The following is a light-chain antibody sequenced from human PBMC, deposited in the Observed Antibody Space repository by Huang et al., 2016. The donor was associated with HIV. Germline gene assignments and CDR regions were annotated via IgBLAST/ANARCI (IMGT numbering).Light chain of an antibody. CDR1: QSFLYSSNNKNY. Sequence: DIVMTQSPDSLAVSLGERATINCKSRQSFLYSSNNKNYLAWYQQKPGQPPKLLIYLASTRESGVPDRFSGSGSGTDFTLTISSLQAEDVAVYYCQQYYSTPLTFGGGTKVEIK. J-gene: IGKJ4*01. CDR3: QQYYSTPLT. V-gene: IGKV4-1*01. CDR2: LAS.